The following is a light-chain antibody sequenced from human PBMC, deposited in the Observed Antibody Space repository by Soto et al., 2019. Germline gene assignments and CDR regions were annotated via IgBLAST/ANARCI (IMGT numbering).Light chain of an antibody. J-gene: IGLJ1*01. CDR1: SSDVGGYNY. Sequence: QSVLTHPPSASGSPGQSVALSFPGTSSDVGGYNYVSWYQQHPGKAPKLMIYEVNKRPSGVPDRFSGSKSGNTASLTVSGLQAEDGADYYCSSYAGSSNVFGTGTKVTVL. V-gene: IGLV2-8*01. CDR2: EVN. CDR3: SSYAGSSNV.